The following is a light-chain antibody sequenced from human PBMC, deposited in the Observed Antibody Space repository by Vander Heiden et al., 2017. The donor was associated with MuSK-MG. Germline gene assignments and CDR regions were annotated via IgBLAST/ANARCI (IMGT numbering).Light chain of an antibody. V-gene: IGKV1-39*01. CDR1: QSISSY. Sequence: DIQMTQSPSSLSASVGDRVTITCRASQSISSYLNWYQQKPGKAPKLLIYAASSLQSGVPSRFSGSGSGTDFTLTISSLQPEDSATYYCQQSDSTPPWTFGQGTKVEIK. CDR3: QQSDSTPPWT. CDR2: AAS. J-gene: IGKJ1*01.